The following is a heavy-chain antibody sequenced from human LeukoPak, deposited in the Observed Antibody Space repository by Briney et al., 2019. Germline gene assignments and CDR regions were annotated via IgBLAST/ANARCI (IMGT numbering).Heavy chain of an antibody. V-gene: IGHV4-4*09. J-gene: IGHJ6*04. CDR3: ARRIVLPDV. CDR2: IYTSGST. CDR1: GGSISSYY. Sequence: SETLSLTCTVSGGSISSYYWSWIRQPPGKGLEWIGYIYTSGSTNYNPSLKSRVTISVDTSKNQFSLKLSSVTAADTAVYYCARRIVLPDVWGKGTTVTVSS. D-gene: IGHD3-16*02.